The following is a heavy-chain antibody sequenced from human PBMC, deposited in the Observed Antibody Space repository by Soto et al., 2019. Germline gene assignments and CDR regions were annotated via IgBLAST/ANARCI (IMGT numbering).Heavy chain of an antibody. CDR1: GGTFSNYP. CDR3: ARGNHRWLQLWYFDP. V-gene: IGHV1-69*13. J-gene: IGHJ2*01. D-gene: IGHD5-12*01. CDR2: IIPIFGTV. Sequence: SVKVSCKASGGTFSNYPISWVRQAPGQGLEWMGGIIPIFGTVNYAQKFQGRVTITADESTSTAYMELSSLRSEDTAVYYCARGNHRWLQLWYFDPRGRGTLVTVSS.